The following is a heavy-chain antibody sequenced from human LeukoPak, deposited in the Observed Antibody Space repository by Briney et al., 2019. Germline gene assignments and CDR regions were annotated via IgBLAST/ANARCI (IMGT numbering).Heavy chain of an antibody. CDR2: IYYSGST. CDR3: ARVRSRYCSSTSCYARDDY. Sequence: SETLSLTCTVSGGSISSSSYYWGWIRQPPGKGLEWIGSIYYSGSTYYNPSLKSRVTISVDTSKNQFSLKLSSVTAADTAVYYCARVRSRYCSSTSCYARDDYWGQGTLVTVSS. V-gene: IGHV4-39*01. D-gene: IGHD2-2*01. J-gene: IGHJ4*02. CDR1: GGSISSSSYY.